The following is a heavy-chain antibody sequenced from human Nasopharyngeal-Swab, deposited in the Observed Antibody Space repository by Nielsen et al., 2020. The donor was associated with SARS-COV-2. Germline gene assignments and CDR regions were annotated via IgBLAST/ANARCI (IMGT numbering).Heavy chain of an antibody. Sequence: GESLKISCAASGFTFSSYEMNWVRQAQGKGLEWVSYISSSGSTIYYADSVKGRFTISRDNAKNSLYLQMNSLRAEDTAVYYCARDQYYYDSSGPAFDIWGQGTMVTVSS. D-gene: IGHD3-22*01. CDR2: ISSSGSTI. J-gene: IGHJ3*02. CDR1: GFTFSSYE. V-gene: IGHV3-48*03. CDR3: ARDQYYYDSSGPAFDI.